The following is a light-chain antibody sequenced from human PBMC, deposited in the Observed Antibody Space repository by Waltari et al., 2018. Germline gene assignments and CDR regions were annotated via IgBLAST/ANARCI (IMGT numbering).Light chain of an antibody. J-gene: IGKJ1*01. V-gene: IGKV1-39*01. CDR1: QTMSTY. Sequence: DIQMTQYPSSLSASIGDRVTLTCRASQTMSTYLNWFQQKPGQAPKLLIDAASSLQGGVPSRFSGSGSGTDFTLIISSLQPEDFATYYCQQTYSFPWTFGQGTKVEIK. CDR3: QQTYSFPWT. CDR2: AAS.